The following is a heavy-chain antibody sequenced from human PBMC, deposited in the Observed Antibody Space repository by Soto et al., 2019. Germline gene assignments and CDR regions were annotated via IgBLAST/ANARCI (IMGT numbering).Heavy chain of an antibody. CDR2: ISAYNGNT. D-gene: IGHD6-19*01. Sequence: QVQLVQSGAEGKKPGASVKVSCKASGYTFTSYGISWVRQAPGQGLEWMGWISAYNGNTNYAPKLQGRDTMTTDTSLSTAYMELRSLRSDDTAVSYCATEGKWLVRKDPIHKESDAFGIWGQGTMVTVSS. J-gene: IGHJ3*02. CDR1: GYTFTSYG. CDR3: ATEGKWLVRKDPIHKESDAFGI. V-gene: IGHV1-18*01.